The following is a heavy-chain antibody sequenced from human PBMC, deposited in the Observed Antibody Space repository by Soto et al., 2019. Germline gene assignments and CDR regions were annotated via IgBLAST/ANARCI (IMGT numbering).Heavy chain of an antibody. D-gene: IGHD2-15*01. V-gene: IGHV1-69*01. Sequence: QVQLVQSGAEVKKPGSSVKVSCKASGGTFSSYAISWVRQAPGQGLEWMGGIIPIFGTANYAQKFQGRVTITAHESTSTAYMELSSLRSEDTAVYYCARERYCSGGSCSRGFDYWGQGTLVTVSS. CDR1: GGTFSSYA. CDR3: ARERYCSGGSCSRGFDY. J-gene: IGHJ4*02. CDR2: IIPIFGTA.